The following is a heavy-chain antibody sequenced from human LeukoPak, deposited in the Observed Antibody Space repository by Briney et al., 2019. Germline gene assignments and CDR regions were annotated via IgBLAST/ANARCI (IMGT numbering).Heavy chain of an antibody. CDR3: VRDSVSRYCDY. D-gene: IGHD2-2*01. CDR1: GFTFRNHG. CDR2: IWYDGSDK. J-gene: IGHJ4*02. Sequence: GGSLRLSCAASGFTFRNHGMHWVRQAPGKGLEWVAVIWYDGSDKYYADSVTGRFTISRDNSKNTLQLQMSSLRAEDTAVYYCVRDSVSRYCDYWGQGIRVTVSS. V-gene: IGHV3-33*01.